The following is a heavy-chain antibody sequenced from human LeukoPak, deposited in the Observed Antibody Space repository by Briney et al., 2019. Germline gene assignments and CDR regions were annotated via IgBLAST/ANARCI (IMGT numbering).Heavy chain of an antibody. D-gene: IGHD3-22*01. Sequence: GASVTVSCKASGYTFTVHFMHWVRQAPGQGLEWMGWINPNSGGTYYAQKFQGRVTMTRDTSISTAYMEMSRLRSDDTAVYYCARETGRRVFYDSSGYLHFWGQGTLVAVSS. CDR3: ARETGRRVFYDSSGYLHF. V-gene: IGHV1-2*02. CDR1: GYTFTVHF. CDR2: INPNSGGT. J-gene: IGHJ4*02.